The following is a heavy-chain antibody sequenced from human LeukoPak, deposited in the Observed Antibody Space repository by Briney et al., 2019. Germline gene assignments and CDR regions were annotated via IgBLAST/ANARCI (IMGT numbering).Heavy chain of an antibody. J-gene: IGHJ5*02. CDR2: INPSGGST. D-gene: IGHD6-13*01. V-gene: IGHV1-46*01. CDR1: GYTFTSYY. Sequence: ASVKVSCKASGYTFTSYYMHWVRQAPGQGLEWMGIINPSGGSTSYAQKFQGRVTMTRDTSTSTAYMELRSLRSDDTAVYYCARIDIAAVWFDPWGQGTLVTVSS. CDR3: ARIDIAAVWFDP.